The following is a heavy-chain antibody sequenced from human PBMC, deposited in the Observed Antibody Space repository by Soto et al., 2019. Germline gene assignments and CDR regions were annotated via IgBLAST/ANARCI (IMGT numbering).Heavy chain of an antibody. D-gene: IGHD2-2*01. CDR2: IHYTEGT. CDR1: GGSIIDYY. J-gene: IGHJ5*02. Sequence: QVQLQESGPGLVKPSETLSLTCAVSGGSIIDYYWSWIRQPPGQGLEYIGYIHYTEGTNYNPSLKSRITMSLDTSKNHFSLKLNFVTAADTAVYFCARYHCSDTRCSTTNWFDPWGQGTLVTVSS. CDR3: ARYHCSDTRCSTTNWFDP. V-gene: IGHV4-59*01.